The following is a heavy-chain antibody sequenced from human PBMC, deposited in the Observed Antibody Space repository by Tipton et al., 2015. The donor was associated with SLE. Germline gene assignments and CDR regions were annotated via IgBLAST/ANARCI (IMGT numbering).Heavy chain of an antibody. CDR3: ARATPYDRSGYTYYFDY. J-gene: IGHJ4*02. V-gene: IGHV4-34*01. CDR2: IYYSGST. CDR1: GGSFSGYY. Sequence: TLSLTCAVYGGSFSGYYWSWIRQPPGKGLEWIGSIYYSGSTYYNPSLKSRVTISVDTSKNQFSLKLTSVTAADTAVYYCARATPYDRSGYTYYFDYWGQGTLVIVSS. D-gene: IGHD3-22*01.